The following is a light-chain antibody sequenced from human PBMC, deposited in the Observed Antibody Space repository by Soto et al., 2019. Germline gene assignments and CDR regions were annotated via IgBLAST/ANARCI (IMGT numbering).Light chain of an antibody. V-gene: IGKV1-5*01. CDR1: QTINNW. CDR3: QHYNSYPWT. Sequence: DIQMTQSPSTLSASIGDRVTITCRASQTINNWLAWYQQKPGKAPNLLIYHASNLETWVPSRFSGSSFGTEFTLTTSSLQPDDFATYYCQHYNSYPWTFGQGTKVEIK. CDR2: HAS. J-gene: IGKJ1*01.